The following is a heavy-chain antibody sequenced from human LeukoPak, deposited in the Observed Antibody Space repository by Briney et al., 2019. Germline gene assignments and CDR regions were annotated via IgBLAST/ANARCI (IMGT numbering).Heavy chain of an antibody. CDR3: ARHIGGGIEDMDV. V-gene: IGHV4-59*08. Sequence: SETLSLTCTVSGGSIGTYYWSWIRQSPGKGLEWIGYIYVTGSTRYNPYLQSRVTISVDTSRNQFFLKMSSVTAADTAVYNCARHIGGGIEDMDVWGKGTKVTVSS. J-gene: IGHJ6*03. D-gene: IGHD3-16*02. CDR1: GGSIGTYY. CDR2: IYVTGST.